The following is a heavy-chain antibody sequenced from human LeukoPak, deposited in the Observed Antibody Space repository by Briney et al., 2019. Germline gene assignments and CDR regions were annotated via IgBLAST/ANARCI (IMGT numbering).Heavy chain of an antibody. CDR2: ISGSGGST. V-gene: IGHV3-23*01. J-gene: IGHJ4*02. D-gene: IGHD3-10*01. CDR3: ARYGSGSYSGPFDY. CDR1: GFTFSSYA. Sequence: GGSLRLSCAASGFTFSSYAVSWVRQAPGKGLEWVSAISGSGGSTYYADSVKGRFTISRDNSKNTLYLQMNSLRAEDTAVYYCARYGSGSYSGPFDYWGQGTLVTVSS.